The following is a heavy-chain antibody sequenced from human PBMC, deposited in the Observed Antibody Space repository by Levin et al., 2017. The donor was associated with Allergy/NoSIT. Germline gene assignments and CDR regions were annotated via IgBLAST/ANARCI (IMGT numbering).Heavy chain of an antibody. J-gene: IGHJ4*02. V-gene: IGHV3-48*01. CDR3: ARDNPYGSSWYYLDY. CDR2: ISTDSRTI. Sequence: QSGGSLRLSCIDAGFSFSTYSMNWVRQAPGKGLEWISFISTDSRTIYYADSVKGRFTISRDNAKNALYLQMNSLRVEDTGLYYCARDNPYGSSWYYLDYWGQGTLVTVSS. D-gene: IGHD6-13*01. CDR1: GFSFSTYS.